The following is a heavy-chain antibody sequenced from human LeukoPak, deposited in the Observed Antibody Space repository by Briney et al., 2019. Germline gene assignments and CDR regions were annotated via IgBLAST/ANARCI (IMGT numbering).Heavy chain of an antibody. J-gene: IGHJ4*01. CDR1: GGSLSDYY. CDR2: FFYSGST. V-gene: IGHV4-59*01. Sequence: SETLSLTCTVSGGSLSDYYWSWIRQTPGKGLEWIGYFFYSGSTNYHPSLKSRVTISVDASRTQFSLRLRSVTAADTAVYYCATSGRGYSYGTIDYWGHGTLVTVSS. D-gene: IGHD5-18*01. CDR3: ATSGRGYSYGTIDY.